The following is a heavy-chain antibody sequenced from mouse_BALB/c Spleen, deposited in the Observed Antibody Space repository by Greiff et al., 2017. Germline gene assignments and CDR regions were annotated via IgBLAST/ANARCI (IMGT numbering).Heavy chain of an antibody. CDR1: GFTFSSYG. Sequence: VQLKQSGGGLVQPGGSLKLSCAASGFTFSSYGMSWVRQTPDKRLELVATINSNGGSTYYPDSVKGRFTISRDNAKNTLYLQMSSLKSEDTAMYYCARDDGYFDYWGQGTTLTVSS. J-gene: IGHJ2*01. CDR3: ARDDGYFDY. CDR2: INSNGGST. D-gene: IGHD2-3*01. V-gene: IGHV5-6-3*01.